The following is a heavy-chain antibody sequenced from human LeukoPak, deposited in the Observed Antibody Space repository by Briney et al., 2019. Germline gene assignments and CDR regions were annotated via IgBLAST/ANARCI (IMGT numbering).Heavy chain of an antibody. CDR1: GASISSYY. Sequence: SETLSLTCTVAGASISSYYWSWIRPPPGKVLGWIGYIYYSGSTNYNPSLKSRVTISVDTSKNQFSLKLSSVTAADTAVYYCARADTAIDLFDYWGQGTLVTVSS. D-gene: IGHD5-18*01. CDR2: IYYSGST. V-gene: IGHV4-59*01. CDR3: ARADTAIDLFDY. J-gene: IGHJ4*02.